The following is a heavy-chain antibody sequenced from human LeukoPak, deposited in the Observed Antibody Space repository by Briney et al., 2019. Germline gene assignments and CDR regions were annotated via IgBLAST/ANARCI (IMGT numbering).Heavy chain of an antibody. D-gene: IGHD6-13*01. CDR2: INPNSGGT. Sequence: ASVKVSCKASGYTFTGYYMHWVRQAPGQGLEWMGWINPNSGGTNYAQKFQGRVTMTRDTSISTAYMELSRLRSDDTAVYCCARESAAAVSCFDYWGQGTLVTVSS. V-gene: IGHV1-2*02. CDR3: ARESAAAVSCFDY. J-gene: IGHJ4*02. CDR1: GYTFTGYY.